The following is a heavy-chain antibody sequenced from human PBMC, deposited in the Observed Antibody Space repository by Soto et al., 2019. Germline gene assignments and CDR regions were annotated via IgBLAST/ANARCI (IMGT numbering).Heavy chain of an antibody. CDR2: IYSGGST. J-gene: IGHJ4*02. V-gene: IGHV3-66*01. D-gene: IGHD4-17*01. CDR3: ASASTVIEYYFDY. Sequence: EVPLVESGGGLVQPGGSLRLSCAASGFTVSSNYMRWVRQAPGKGLEWVSVIYSGGSTYYADSVKGRFTISRDNSKNTLYLQMNSLRAEDTAVYYCASASTVIEYYFDYWGQGTLVTVSS. CDR1: GFTVSSNY.